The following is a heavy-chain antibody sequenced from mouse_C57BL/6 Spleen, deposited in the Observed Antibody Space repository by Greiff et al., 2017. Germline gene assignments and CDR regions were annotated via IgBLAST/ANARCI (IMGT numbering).Heavy chain of an antibody. V-gene: IGHV1-54*01. CDR1: GYAFPNYL. CDR2: INPGSGGT. J-gene: IGHJ2*01. CDR3: ARESYDYPSDY. Sequence: VQLQQSGAELVRPGTSVKVSCKASGYAFPNYLIEWVKQRPGQGLEWIGVINPGSGGTNYNEKFKGKATLTADKSSSTAYMQLSSLTSEDSAVYFCARESYDYPSDYWGQGTTLTGSS. D-gene: IGHD2-4*01.